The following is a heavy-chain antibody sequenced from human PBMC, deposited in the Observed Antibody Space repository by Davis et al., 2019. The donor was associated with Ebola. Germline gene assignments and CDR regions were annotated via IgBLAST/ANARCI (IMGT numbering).Heavy chain of an antibody. V-gene: IGHV4-39*01. D-gene: IGHD3-22*01. CDR3: ARRDSYYDSSGYYPFDY. CDR2: IYYSGST. Sequence: SETLSLTCTVSGGSISSYYWSWIRQPPGKGLEWIGSIYYSGSTYYNPSLKSRVTISVDTSKNQFSLKLSSVTAADTAVYYCARRDSYYDSSGYYPFDYWGQGTLVTVSS. CDR1: GGSISSYY. J-gene: IGHJ4*02.